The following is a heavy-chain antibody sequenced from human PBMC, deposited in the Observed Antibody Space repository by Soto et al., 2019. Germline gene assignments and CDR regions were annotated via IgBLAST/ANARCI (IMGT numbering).Heavy chain of an antibody. CDR1: GYTFTTYD. J-gene: IGHJ6*01. CDR2: ISTYNGNT. V-gene: IGHV1-18*01. Sequence: ASVKVSCKASGYTFTTYDISWVRQAPGQGLEWMGRISTYNGNTNYPQSLQGRLTMTTDTSTTTAYMEQRNLRSDDTAVYYCAIDPSHVLMVNAPNLYGMDVWGQGTTVTGSS. CDR3: AIDPSHVLMVNAPNLYGMDV. D-gene: IGHD2-8*01.